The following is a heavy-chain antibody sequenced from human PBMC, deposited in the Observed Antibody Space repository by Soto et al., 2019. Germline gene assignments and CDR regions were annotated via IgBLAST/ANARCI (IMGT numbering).Heavy chain of an antibody. CDR3: ARAHYDSDAFDF. V-gene: IGHV1-46*03. D-gene: IGHD3-22*01. CDR2: ISPGGGTT. Sequence: VQLVQSGAEVKKPGASVKISCKASGYTFTTNFIHWIRQAPGQGLEWVGIISPGGGTTVYAQKFQGRVTMTRDTSTSTVYMELRSLRSEDTAVFYGARAHYDSDAFDFWGQGTMVIVSS. J-gene: IGHJ3*01. CDR1: GYTFTTNF.